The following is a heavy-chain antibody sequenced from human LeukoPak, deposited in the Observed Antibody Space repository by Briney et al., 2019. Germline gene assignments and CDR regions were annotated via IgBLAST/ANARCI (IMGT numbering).Heavy chain of an antibody. CDR3: AGHQTAYYYDSSGYLY. J-gene: IGHJ4*02. V-gene: IGHV1-69*01. CDR1: GGTFSSYA. CDR2: IIPIFGTA. D-gene: IGHD3-22*01. Sequence: VKVSCKASGGTFSSYAISWVRQAPGQGLEWMGGIIPIFGTANYAQKFQGRVTITADESTSTAYMELSSLRSEDTAVYYCAGHQTAYYYDSSGYLYWGQGTLVAVSS.